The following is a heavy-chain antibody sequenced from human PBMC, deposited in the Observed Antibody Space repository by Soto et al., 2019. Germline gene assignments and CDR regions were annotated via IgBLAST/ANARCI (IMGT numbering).Heavy chain of an antibody. V-gene: IGHV1-18*01. CDR1: GYTFTSYG. D-gene: IGHD1-26*01. CDR2: ISAYNGNT. CDR3: ASDRRTEVAAPRRDY. Sequence: QVQLVQSGAEVKKPGASVKVSCKASGYTFTSYGISWVRQAPGQGLEWMGWISAYNGNTNYAQKLQGRVTMTTDTSTSTAYMELRSLRSDDTAVYYCASDRRTEVAAPRRDYWGQGTQVTVSS. J-gene: IGHJ4*02.